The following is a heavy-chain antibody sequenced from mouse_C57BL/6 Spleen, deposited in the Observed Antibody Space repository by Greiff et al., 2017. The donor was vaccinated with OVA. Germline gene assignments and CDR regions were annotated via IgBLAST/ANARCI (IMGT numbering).Heavy chain of an antibody. CDR2: IDPETGGT. J-gene: IGHJ3*01. CDR3: TRCSYYSNYTWFAY. D-gene: IGHD2-5*01. V-gene: IGHV1-15*01. Sequence: VQLQESGAELVRPGASVTLSCKASGYTFTDYEMHWVKQTPVHGLEWIGAIDPETGGTAYNQKFKGKAILTADKSSSTAYMELRSLTSEDSAVYYCTRCSYYSNYTWFAYWGQGTLVTVSA. CDR1: GYTFTDYE.